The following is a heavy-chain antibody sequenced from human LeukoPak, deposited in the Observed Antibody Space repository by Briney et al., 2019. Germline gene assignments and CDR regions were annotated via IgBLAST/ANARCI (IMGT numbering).Heavy chain of an antibody. J-gene: IGHJ6*03. CDR2: IYHSGCT. D-gene: IGHD4-11*01. Sequence: TSETLSLTCTVSGYSISSGYYWGWIRQPPGKGLEWIGSIYHSGCTYYNPSLKSRVTISVDTSKNQFSLKLSSVTAADTAVYYCARAHSPYYYYYMDVWGKGTTVTVSS. V-gene: IGHV4-38-2*02. CDR1: GYSISSGYY. CDR3: ARAHSPYYYYYMDV.